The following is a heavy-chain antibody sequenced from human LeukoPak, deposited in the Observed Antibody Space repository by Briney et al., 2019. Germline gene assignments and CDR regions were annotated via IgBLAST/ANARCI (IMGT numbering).Heavy chain of an antibody. CDR3: ATSMVRGVRFYFDY. V-gene: IGHV4-59*08. Sequence: SETLSLTCTVSGGSISSYYWSWIRQPPGKGLEWIGYIYYSGSTNYNPSLKSRVTISVDTSKNQFSLKLSSVTAADTAVYYCATSMVRGVRFYFDYWGQGTLVTVSS. D-gene: IGHD3-10*01. J-gene: IGHJ4*02. CDR2: IYYSGST. CDR1: GGSISSYY.